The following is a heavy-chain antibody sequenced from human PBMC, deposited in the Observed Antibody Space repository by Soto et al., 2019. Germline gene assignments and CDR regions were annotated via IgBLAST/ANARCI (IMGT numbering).Heavy chain of an antibody. Sequence: PGGSLRLSCAASGLTFSSYAMHWVRQAPGKGLEWVAVISYDGSNKYYADSVKGRFTISRDNSKNTLYLQMNSLRAEDTAVYYCARVNQLELGDAFDIWGQGTMVTVSS. J-gene: IGHJ3*02. CDR2: ISYDGSNK. CDR1: GLTFSSYA. D-gene: IGHD1-7*01. V-gene: IGHV3-30-3*01. CDR3: ARVNQLELGDAFDI.